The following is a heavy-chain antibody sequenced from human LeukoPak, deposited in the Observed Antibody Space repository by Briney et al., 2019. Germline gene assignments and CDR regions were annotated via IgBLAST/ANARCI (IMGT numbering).Heavy chain of an antibody. J-gene: IGHJ4*02. V-gene: IGHV3-23*01. D-gene: IGHD2-21*01. CDR3: ASKGTSFPFDY. Sequence: PGGSLRLSCAASGFTFNNHAMNWVRQAPGKGLEWVSSVSGNGDGTYYADSVMGRFSISRDNSKNTVYLQMSSLRAEDTAMYYCASKGTSFPFDYWGRGTLVTVSS. CDR2: VSGNGDGT. CDR1: GFTFNNHA.